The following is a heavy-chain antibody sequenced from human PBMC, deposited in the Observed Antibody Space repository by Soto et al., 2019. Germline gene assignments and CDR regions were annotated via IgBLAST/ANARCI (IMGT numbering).Heavy chain of an antibody. CDR1: GFSFNTYV. CDR2: ILYDGSKE. D-gene: IGHD2-21*01. V-gene: IGHV3-30*18. Sequence: GGSLRLSCRDSGFSFNTYVMDWVRQAPGKGLEWVARILYDGSKEYYADPVKGRFTISRDNPKNTLYLQMDRLRVEDTAVYFCAKGLALMADHWGQGTPVTVSS. J-gene: IGHJ4*02. CDR3: AKGLALMADH.